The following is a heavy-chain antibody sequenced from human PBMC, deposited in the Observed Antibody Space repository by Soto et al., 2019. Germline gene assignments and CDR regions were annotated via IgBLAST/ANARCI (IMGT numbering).Heavy chain of an antibody. CDR1: GFTFSNYN. V-gene: IGHV3-21*01. CDR3: ARYDFWSADGRYQNGMDV. CDR2: ISSSSTYI. Sequence: PGGSLRLSCAASGFTFSNYNLNWVRQAPGKGLEWVSSISSSSTYISYIDSVKGRFTISRDDAKNSLFLQMNSLRAEDTAVYYCARYDFWSADGRYQNGMDVWGQGTTVTVSS. D-gene: IGHD3-3*01. J-gene: IGHJ6*01.